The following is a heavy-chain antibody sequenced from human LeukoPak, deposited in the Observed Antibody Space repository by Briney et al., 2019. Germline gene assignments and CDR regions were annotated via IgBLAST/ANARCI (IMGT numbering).Heavy chain of an antibody. CDR2: IYYSGST. V-gene: IGHV4-61*01. D-gene: IGHD4-17*01. J-gene: IGHJ4*02. Sequence: SETLSLTCTVSGGSVSSGSYYWSWIRQPPGKGLEWIGYIYYSGSTNYNPSLKSRVTISVDTSKNQFSLKLSSVTAADTAVYYCARDVAGDAVDYWGRGTLVTVSS. CDR1: GGSVSSGSYY. CDR3: ARDVAGDAVDY.